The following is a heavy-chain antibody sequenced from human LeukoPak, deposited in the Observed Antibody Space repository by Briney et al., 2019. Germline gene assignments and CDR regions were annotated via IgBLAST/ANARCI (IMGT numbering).Heavy chain of an antibody. D-gene: IGHD3-10*01. V-gene: IGHV4-34*01. CDR2: INHSGST. CDR3: AXXXXLWPYYYYGMDV. Sequence: PSETLSLTCAVYGGSFSGYYWSWIRQPPGKGLEWIGEINHSGSTNYNPSLKSRVTISEDTSKNHFSLKLSSVTAADTAVYYCAXXXXLWPYYYYGMDVWGQGTTVTVSS. J-gene: IGHJ6*02. CDR1: GGSFSGYY.